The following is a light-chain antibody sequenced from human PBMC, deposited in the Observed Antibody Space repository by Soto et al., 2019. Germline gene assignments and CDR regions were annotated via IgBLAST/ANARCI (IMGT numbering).Light chain of an antibody. Sequence: DIQMTQSPSTLSGSVGDRVTITCRASQTISSWLAWYQQKPGKAPKLLIFGATTLQSGDPSRFSGSGYGTDFTLTISDLQPEDFAIYYCQQCHATPLTFGQGTRLEIK. J-gene: IGKJ5*01. V-gene: IGKV1-5*01. CDR3: QQCHATPLT. CDR1: QTISSW. CDR2: GAT.